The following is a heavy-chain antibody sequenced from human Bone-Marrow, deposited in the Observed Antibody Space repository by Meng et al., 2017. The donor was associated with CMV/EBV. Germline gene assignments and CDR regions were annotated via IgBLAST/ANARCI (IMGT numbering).Heavy chain of an antibody. CDR1: GFTFSSYA. CDR3: AREDASAFDI. D-gene: IGHD2-2*01. CDR2: ISYDGSNK. V-gene: IGHV3-30*04. J-gene: IGHJ3*02. Sequence: GESLKISCAASGFTFSSYAMHWVRQAPGKGLEWVAVISYDGSNKYYADSVKGRFTISRDNSKNTLYLQMNSLRAEDTAVYYCAREDASAFDIWGQGTMVTVSS.